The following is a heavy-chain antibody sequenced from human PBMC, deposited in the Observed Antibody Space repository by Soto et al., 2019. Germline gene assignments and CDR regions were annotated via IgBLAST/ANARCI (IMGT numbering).Heavy chain of an antibody. D-gene: IGHD1-26*01. CDR3: ARERGSSYYFNY. J-gene: IGHJ4*02. CDR1: GFTFRYSW. CDR2: IKEDGTEK. Sequence: EVQLVESGGGLVQPGGSLRLSCAVSGFTFRYSWMSWVRQAPGKGLEWVANIKEDGTEKYYVDSVKGRFTISRDNAENSLFLQMNSLRAEDTAIYYCARERGSSYYFNYWGQGTLVTV. V-gene: IGHV3-7*03.